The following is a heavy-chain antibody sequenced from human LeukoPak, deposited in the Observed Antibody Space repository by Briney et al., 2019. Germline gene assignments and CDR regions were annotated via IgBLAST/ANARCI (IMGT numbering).Heavy chain of an antibody. CDR1: GGSISGSTYY. J-gene: IGHJ4*02. D-gene: IGHD2-15*01. V-gene: IGHV4-39*07. CDR2: IYHSGST. CDR3: ARSNPTMRRAAIDY. Sequence: PSETLSLICTVSGGSISGSTYYWGWIRQPPGKGLEWIGNIYHSGSTYYNPSLKSRVTISVDTSKNQFSLKLSSVTAADTAVYYCARSNPTMRRAAIDYWGQGTLVTVSS.